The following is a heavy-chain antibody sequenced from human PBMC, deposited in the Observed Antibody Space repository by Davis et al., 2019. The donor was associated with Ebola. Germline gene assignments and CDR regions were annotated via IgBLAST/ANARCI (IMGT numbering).Heavy chain of an antibody. D-gene: IGHD7-27*01. Sequence: AASVKVSCKASGYTFTSYYMHWVRQAPGQGLEWMGIINPSGGSTSYAQKFQGRVTMTRDTSTSTVYMELSSLRSEDTAVYYCAKETGDGGGMDVWGKGTTVTVSS. J-gene: IGHJ6*04. CDR1: GYTFTSYY. V-gene: IGHV1-46*01. CDR2: INPSGGST. CDR3: AKETGDGGGMDV.